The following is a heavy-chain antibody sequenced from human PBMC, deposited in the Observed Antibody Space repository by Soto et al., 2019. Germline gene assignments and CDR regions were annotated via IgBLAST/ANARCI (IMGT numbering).Heavy chain of an antibody. Sequence: QVQLVESGGGVVQPGRSLRLSCAASGFTFSSYGMHWVRQAPGKGLEWVAVIWYDGSNKYYADSVKGRFTISRDNSKNKLYLQMNSLRAEDTAVYYCARGPYYYDSSGYYIYYYYGMDVWGQGTTVTVSS. V-gene: IGHV3-33*01. CDR2: IWYDGSNK. CDR1: GFTFSSYG. CDR3: ARGPYYYDSSGYYIYYYYGMDV. D-gene: IGHD3-22*01. J-gene: IGHJ6*02.